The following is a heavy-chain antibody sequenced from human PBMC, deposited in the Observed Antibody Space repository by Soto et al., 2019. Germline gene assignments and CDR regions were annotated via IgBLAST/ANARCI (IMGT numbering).Heavy chain of an antibody. CDR2: IFTDGST. CDR1: GFTVSGNS. CDR3: VRDGGTATAVAGTQHYYYSYGIDV. D-gene: IGHD6-19*01. Sequence: EVQLVDSGGGLIQPGGSLRLSCGASGFTVSGNSMSWVRQAPGKGLEWVSYIFTDGSTYYADSVRGRFTISRDTSKNMMFLHMINLSAEDTSVYYRVRDGGTATAVAGTQHYYYSYGIDVWGQGTTVTVSS. V-gene: IGHV3-53*01. J-gene: IGHJ6*02.